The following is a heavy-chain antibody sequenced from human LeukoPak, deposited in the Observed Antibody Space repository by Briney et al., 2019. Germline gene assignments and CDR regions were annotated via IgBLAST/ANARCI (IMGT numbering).Heavy chain of an antibody. CDR2: ISGSGGST. D-gene: IGHD2-15*01. CDR3: AKGYGRDIVVVVAEMDYFDY. V-gene: IGHV3-23*01. CDR1: GFTFSTYS. Sequence: GGSLRLSCAASGFTFSTYSMNWVRQAPGRGLEWVSAISGSGGSTYYADSVKGRFTISRDNSKNTLYLQMNSLRAEDTAVYYCAKGYGRDIVVVVAEMDYFDYWGQGTLVTVSS. J-gene: IGHJ4*02.